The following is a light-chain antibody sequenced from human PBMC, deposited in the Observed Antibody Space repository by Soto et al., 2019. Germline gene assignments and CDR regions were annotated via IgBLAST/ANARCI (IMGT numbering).Light chain of an antibody. Sequence: EIVLPQSPGTLSLSPGERATLSCRASQSVDTNSFAWYQQTPGQAPRIIIFGASGRATGIPDRFSGSGSGTDFTLTISRLEPEDFAVYYGQQYGSLSWTFGQGTKVEIK. V-gene: IGKV3-20*01. CDR2: GAS. CDR3: QQYGSLSWT. J-gene: IGKJ1*01. CDR1: QSVDTNS.